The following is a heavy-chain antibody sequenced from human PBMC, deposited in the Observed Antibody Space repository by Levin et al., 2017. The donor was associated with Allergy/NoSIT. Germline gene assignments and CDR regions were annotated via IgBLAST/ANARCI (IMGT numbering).Heavy chain of an antibody. D-gene: IGHD6-6*01. J-gene: IGHJ5*02. CDR3: ARTRGTQVEYSSSSVIGYWFDP. Sequence: ASVKVSCKASGYTFTGYYMHWVRQAPGQGLEWMGWINPNSGGTNYAQKFQGRVTMTRDTSISTAYMELSRLRSDDTAVYYCARTRGTQVEYSSSSVIGYWFDPWGQGTLVTVSS. CDR1: GYTFTGYY. V-gene: IGHV1-2*02. CDR2: INPNSGGT.